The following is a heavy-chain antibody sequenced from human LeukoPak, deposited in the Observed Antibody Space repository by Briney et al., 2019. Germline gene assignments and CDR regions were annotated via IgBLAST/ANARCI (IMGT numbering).Heavy chain of an antibody. D-gene: IGHD4-17*01. CDR3: STEPGSLLY. V-gene: IGHV3-11*01. CDR1: GFSFSNSY. Sequence: GGSLRLSCVVSGFSFSNSYMTWIRQTPGKGLESLAYISGSGSDIYYADSVKGRFTISRDNAKNSLYLQLNSLRPEDTALYYCSTEPGSLLYWGHGTLVTVSS. CDR2: ISGSGSDI. J-gene: IGHJ4*01.